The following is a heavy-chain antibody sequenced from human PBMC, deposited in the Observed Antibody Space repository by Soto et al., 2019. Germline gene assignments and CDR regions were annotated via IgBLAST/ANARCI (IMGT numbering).Heavy chain of an antibody. CDR3: AKPRGDYYDGGGYFDAFDT. V-gene: IGHV3-30*18. Sequence: QVQLVESGGGVVQPGRSLRLSCAASGFTFSNYGMHWVRQTPGKGLEWVAVTSYDESNKYYADSVKGRFTISRDNSKNTLDLQMNSLRPEDTALYYCAKPRGDYYDGGGYFDAFDTWGQGTMVSVSS. CDR2: TSYDESNK. J-gene: IGHJ3*02. D-gene: IGHD3-22*01. CDR1: GFTFSNYG.